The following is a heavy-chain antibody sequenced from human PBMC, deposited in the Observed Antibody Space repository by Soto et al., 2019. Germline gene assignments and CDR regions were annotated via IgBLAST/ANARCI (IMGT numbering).Heavy chain of an antibody. V-gene: IGHV1-3*01. Sequence: ASVKVSCKASGYTFTSYAMHWLRQAPGQRLEWMGWINAGNGNTKYSQKFQGRVTITRDTSASTAYMELSSLRSEDTAVYYCARGPPDYGDLIDYWGQGTLVTVSS. J-gene: IGHJ4*02. D-gene: IGHD4-17*01. CDR2: INAGNGNT. CDR1: GYTFTSYA. CDR3: ARGPPDYGDLIDY.